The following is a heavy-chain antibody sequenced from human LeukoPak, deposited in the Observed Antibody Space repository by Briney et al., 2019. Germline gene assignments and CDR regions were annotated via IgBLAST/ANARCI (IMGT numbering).Heavy chain of an antibody. Sequence: GGSLRLSCAASGFTFSSYAMHWVRQAPGKGLEWVAVISYDGSNKYYADSVKGRFTISRDNSKNTLYLQMNSLRAEDTAFYYCAKDNRRHYTSGPNPDSLHWGQGALVTVSS. CDR3: AKDNRRHYTSGPNPDSLH. V-gene: IGHV3-30*04. CDR1: GFTFSSYA. J-gene: IGHJ4*02. CDR2: ISYDGSNK. D-gene: IGHD6-19*01.